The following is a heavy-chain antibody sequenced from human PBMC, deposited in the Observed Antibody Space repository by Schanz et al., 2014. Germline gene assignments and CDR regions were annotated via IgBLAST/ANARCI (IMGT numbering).Heavy chain of an antibody. CDR1: GFNFNNFA. CDR2: ISGRDGST. CDR3: ARKMKLGVYGGKGHDSLDI. J-gene: IGHJ3*02. D-gene: IGHD4-17*01. Sequence: EMQLLESGGGLVQPGGSLRLSCAASGFNFNNFAMTWVRQAPGMGLEWVSAISGRDGSTYYADSVRGRFTISRDNSKNTLYLQMNSLRAEDTAVYYCARKMKLGVYGGKGHDSLDIWGQGTMXTVSS. V-gene: IGHV3-23*01.